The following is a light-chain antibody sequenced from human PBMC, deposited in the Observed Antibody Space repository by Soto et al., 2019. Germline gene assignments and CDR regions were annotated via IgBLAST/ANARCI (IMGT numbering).Light chain of an antibody. Sequence: EIVLTQSPGTLSLSPGERATLSCRASQSVSSSYLAWYQQKPGQAPRLLIYGASSRATGIPDRFSGSGSGTDFTLNISRPETEDFAVYYCQQYGSSPLYTFVQGTKLEIK. V-gene: IGKV3-20*01. CDR2: GAS. CDR3: QQYGSSPLYT. CDR1: QSVSSSY. J-gene: IGKJ2*01.